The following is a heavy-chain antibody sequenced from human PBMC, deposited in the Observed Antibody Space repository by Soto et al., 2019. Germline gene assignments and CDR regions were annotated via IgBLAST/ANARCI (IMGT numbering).Heavy chain of an antibody. CDR2: IIPIFGTA. D-gene: IGHD3-16*01. V-gene: IGHV1-69*12. CDR3: ARDLSPGEPPIY. J-gene: IGHJ4*02. Sequence: QVQLVQSGAEVKKPGSSVKVSCKASGGTFSSYAISWVRQAPGQGLEWMGGIIPIFGTANYAQKFQGRVTITADESTRTAYMEMSSLRSEDTAVYYCARDLSPGEPPIYWGQGTLVTVSS. CDR1: GGTFSSYA.